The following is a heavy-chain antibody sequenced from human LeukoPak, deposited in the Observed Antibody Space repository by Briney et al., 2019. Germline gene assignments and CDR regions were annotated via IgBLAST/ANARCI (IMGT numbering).Heavy chain of an antibody. CDR3: ARDSGYSSGWYWDY. CDR1: GFTFSSYS. Sequence: GGSLRLSCAASGFTFSSYSMNWVRQAPGKGLEWVSSISSSSSYIYYAHSVKGRFTISRDNAKNSLYLQMNSLRAEDTAVYYCARDSGYSSGWYWDYWGQGTLVTVSS. CDR2: ISSSSSYI. D-gene: IGHD6-19*01. V-gene: IGHV3-21*01. J-gene: IGHJ4*02.